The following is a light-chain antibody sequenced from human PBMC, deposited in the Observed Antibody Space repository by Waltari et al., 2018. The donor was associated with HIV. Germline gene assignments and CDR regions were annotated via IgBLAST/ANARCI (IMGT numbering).Light chain of an antibody. CDR3: QQSHSGPRT. J-gene: IGKJ1*01. V-gene: IGKV1-39*01. CDR1: QTVNNY. CDR2: GAS. Sequence: DIQMNQSPSSLSAYIGDTVIITCRAGQTVNNYLNWYQHAPGTAPKLLIYGASTLQRGVPSRFSGSGSGTDFTLTITGLQPDDYGTYYCQQSHSGPRTFGQGTKVEMK.